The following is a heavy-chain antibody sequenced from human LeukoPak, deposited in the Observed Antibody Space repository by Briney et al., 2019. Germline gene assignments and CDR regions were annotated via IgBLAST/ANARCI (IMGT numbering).Heavy chain of an antibody. Sequence: GESLEISCKVSGDNFASYRIGWVRQMPGKGLEWMGFIYPGDSETKNSPSFQGQVTMSADKSISTAYLQRSSLKASDTAIYYCARLGLGSGSSCDYWGQGTLVIVSS. CDR1: GDNFASYR. CDR2: IYPGDSET. D-gene: IGHD3-10*01. CDR3: ARLGLGSGSSCDY. J-gene: IGHJ4*02. V-gene: IGHV5-51*01.